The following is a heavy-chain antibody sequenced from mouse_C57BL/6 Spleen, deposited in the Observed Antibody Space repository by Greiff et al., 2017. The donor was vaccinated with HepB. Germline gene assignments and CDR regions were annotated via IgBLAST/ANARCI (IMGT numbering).Heavy chain of an antibody. Sequence: QVQLQQSGAELVRPGTSVKMSCKASGYTFTNYWIGWAKQRPGHGLEWIGDIYPGGGYTNYNEKFKGKATLTADKSSSTAYMQFSSLTSEDSAIYYCARLRENYFDYWGQGTTLTVYS. CDR2: IYPGGGYT. CDR1: GYTFTNYW. D-gene: IGHD1-1*01. CDR3: ARLRENYFDY. V-gene: IGHV1-63*01. J-gene: IGHJ2*01.